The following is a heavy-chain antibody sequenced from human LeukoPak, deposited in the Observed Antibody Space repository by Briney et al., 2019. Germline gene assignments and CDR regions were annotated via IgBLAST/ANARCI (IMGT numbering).Heavy chain of an antibody. J-gene: IGHJ4*02. D-gene: IGHD1-14*01. Sequence: GGSLRLSCTASGLTFSSYAMSWVRQAPGKGLEWVSTISGTGGSTYYADSVKGRFTISRDNSKNTLYLQVNSLRAEDTAVYYCARGVEPLAANTLAYWGQGTLVTVSS. CDR1: GLTFSSYA. CDR3: ARGVEPLAANTLAY. V-gene: IGHV3-23*01. CDR2: ISGTGGST.